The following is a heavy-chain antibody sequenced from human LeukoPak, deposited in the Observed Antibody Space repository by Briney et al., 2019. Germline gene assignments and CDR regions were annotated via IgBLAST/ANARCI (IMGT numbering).Heavy chain of an antibody. CDR1: GFTFSTYA. CDR3: AKDRAARPGYYYYGMDV. J-gene: IGHJ6*02. CDR2: ISGSGGTT. Sequence: PGGSLRLSCAASGFTFSTYAMSWVRQAPGKGLEWASGISGSGGTTYYADSVKGRFTISRDNSKNTLYLQMNSLRAEDTAVYYCAKDRAARPGYYYYGMDVWGQGTTVTVSS. D-gene: IGHD6-6*01. V-gene: IGHV3-23*01.